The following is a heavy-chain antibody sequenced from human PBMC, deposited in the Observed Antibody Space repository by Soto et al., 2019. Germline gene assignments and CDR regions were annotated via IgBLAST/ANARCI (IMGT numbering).Heavy chain of an antibody. CDR2: MNPNSGNT. CDR1: GYTFTSYG. Sequence: ASVKVSCKASGYTFTSYGINWVRQATGQGLEWMGWMNPNSGNTGYAQKFQGRVTMTRNTSIGTAYMELSSLRSEDTAVYYCARAVCSSTSCYVWEAFDIWGQGTMVTVSS. V-gene: IGHV1-8*02. J-gene: IGHJ3*02. CDR3: ARAVCSSTSCYVWEAFDI. D-gene: IGHD2-2*01.